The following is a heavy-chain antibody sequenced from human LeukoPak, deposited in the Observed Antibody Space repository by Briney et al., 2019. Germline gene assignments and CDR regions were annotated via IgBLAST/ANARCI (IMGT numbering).Heavy chain of an antibody. CDR3: ARRGTSSSWAHFDY. J-gene: IGHJ4*02. CDR2: LSGSGGNT. CDR1: GFSFRSYA. Sequence: GGSLRLSCAASGFSFRSYALSWVREAPGKGLEWVSALSGSGGNTFYRDSVKGRFTISRDNAKNSLYLQMNSLGAEDTAVYYCARRGTSSSWAHFDYWGQGTLVTVSS. V-gene: IGHV3-23*01. D-gene: IGHD6-13*01.